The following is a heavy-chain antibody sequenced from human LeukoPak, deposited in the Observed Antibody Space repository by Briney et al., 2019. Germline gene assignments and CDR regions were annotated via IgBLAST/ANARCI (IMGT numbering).Heavy chain of an antibody. J-gene: IGHJ4*02. D-gene: IGHD2-2*01. CDR2: ISYDGSNK. V-gene: IGHV3-30*18. CDR1: GFTFSSYD. CDR3: AKSKLVVVPAAVGFDY. Sequence: PGGSLRLSCAASGFTFSSYDMHWVRQAPGKGLEWVAVISYDGSNKYYADSVKGRFTISRDNSKNTLYLQMNSLRAEDTAVYYCAKSKLVVVPAAVGFDYWGQGTLVTVSS.